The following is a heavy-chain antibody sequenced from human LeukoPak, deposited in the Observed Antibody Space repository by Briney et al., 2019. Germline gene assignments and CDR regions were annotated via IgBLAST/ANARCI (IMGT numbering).Heavy chain of an antibody. Sequence: GSLRLSCAASGFTFSSYSINWVSQAPGKGLEWGSSISSSSYIYYADSVKGRFTISRDNAKNSLYLQMNSLRAEDTAVYYCARDSGSSSWYGMDAFDIWGQGTMVTVSS. CDR2: ISSSSYI. J-gene: IGHJ3*02. D-gene: IGHD6-13*01. CDR3: ARDSGSSSWYGMDAFDI. CDR1: GFTFSSYS. V-gene: IGHV3-21*01.